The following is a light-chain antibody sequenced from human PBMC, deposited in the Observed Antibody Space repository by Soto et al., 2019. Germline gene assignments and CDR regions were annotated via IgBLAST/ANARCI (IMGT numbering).Light chain of an antibody. CDR1: QNISNF. V-gene: IGKV3-11*01. J-gene: IGKJ4*02. CDR2: DAT. Sequence: EIVLTQSPGTLSLSPGETATLSCSASQNISNFVDWYQQRPGQAPRLLIFDATYRATGIPARFSGSGSGTHFTLTIISLEPEDFAIYFCQHRRHCALTGGGGTKLEFK. CDR3: QHRRHCALT.